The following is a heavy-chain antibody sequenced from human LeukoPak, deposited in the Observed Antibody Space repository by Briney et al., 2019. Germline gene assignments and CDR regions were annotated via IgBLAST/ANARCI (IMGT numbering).Heavy chain of an antibody. Sequence: SDTLSLTCTVSGGSISSYYWSWIRQPAGKGREWIGRIYISGSTNYNPSLKSRVSMSVDTSKNQFSLKLSSVTAADTAVYYCAGTEPPTGNYNWFDPWGQGTLVTVSS. CDR1: GGSISSYY. J-gene: IGHJ5*02. D-gene: IGHD1-14*01. V-gene: IGHV4-4*07. CDR3: AGTEPPTGNYNWFDP. CDR2: IYISGST.